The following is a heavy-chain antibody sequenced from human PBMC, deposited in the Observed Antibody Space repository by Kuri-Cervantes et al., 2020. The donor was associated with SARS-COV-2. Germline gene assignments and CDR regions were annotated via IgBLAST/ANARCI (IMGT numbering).Heavy chain of an antibody. J-gene: IGHJ4*02. CDR1: GFTFSSYA. V-gene: IGHV3-30*04. D-gene: IGHD3-10*01. CDR3: ARDPLTHFYDSGSYPHY. Sequence: GESLKISCAASGFTFSSYAMHWVRQAPGKGLEWVAVISYDGSNKYYADSVKGRFTISRDNTKSTLFLQMNRVRTEDTAVYYCARDPLTHFYDSGSYPHYWGQGVLVTVSS. CDR2: ISYDGSNK.